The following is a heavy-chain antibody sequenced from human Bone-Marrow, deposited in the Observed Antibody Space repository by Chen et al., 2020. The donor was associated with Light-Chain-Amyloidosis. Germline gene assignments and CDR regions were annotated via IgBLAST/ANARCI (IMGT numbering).Heavy chain of an antibody. CDR2: TNSAGTST. Sequence: EVLLVESGGEVVQPGGSLRLSCTASGFSFSTYWMHWVRQSPGKGLVSVSRTNSAGTSTPYADSVKGRFTVSRDNTKTPMSLEMNSLRVEDTAVYYCARTTLRYLDYWGQGTLVTVSS. J-gene: IGHJ4*02. CDR1: GFSFSTYW. V-gene: IGHV3-74*01. D-gene: IGHD3-9*01. CDR3: ARTTLRYLDY.